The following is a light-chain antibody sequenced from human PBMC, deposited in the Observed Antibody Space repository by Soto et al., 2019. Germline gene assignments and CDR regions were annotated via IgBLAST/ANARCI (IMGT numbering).Light chain of an antibody. CDR3: QQYRSSPRT. CDR2: GAS. Sequence: LVMTQAPATLSVSPGERATLSCSVTQSGHISLAWYQQKPGQAPRLLIYGASSRATDIPGTFSGRGSGTESTLTISSLQPEDFGVYYCQQYRSSPRTFGQGTKVDIK. V-gene: IGKV3-15*01. J-gene: IGKJ1*01. CDR1: QSGHIS.